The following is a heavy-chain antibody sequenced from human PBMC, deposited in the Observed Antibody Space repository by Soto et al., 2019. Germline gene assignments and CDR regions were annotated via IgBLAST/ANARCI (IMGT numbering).Heavy chain of an antibody. Sequence: PSETLSLTCAVYGGSFSGYYWSWIRQPPGKGLERIGEINHSGSTNYNPSLKSRVTISVDTSKNQFSLKLSSVTAADTAVYYCARVVATINKGSSWNYYYYYYMDVWGKGTTVTVS. CDR1: GGSFSGYY. D-gene: IGHD5-12*01. V-gene: IGHV4-34*01. CDR3: ARVVATINKGSSWNYYYYYYMDV. J-gene: IGHJ6*03. CDR2: INHSGST.